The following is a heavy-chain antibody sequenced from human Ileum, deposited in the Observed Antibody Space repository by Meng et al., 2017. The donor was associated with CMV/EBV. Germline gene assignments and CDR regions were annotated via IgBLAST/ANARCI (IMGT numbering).Heavy chain of an antibody. CDR2: IFSNDEK. V-gene: IGHV2-26*01. D-gene: IGHD6-13*01. Sequence: FSLSNARMGVSWIRQPPGKALEWLAHIFSNDEKSYSTSLKSRLTISKDTSKSQVVLTMTNMDPADTATYYCARIVSAAAGTTGWFDPWGQGTLVTVSS. CDR1: FSLSNARMG. CDR3: ARIVSAAAGTTGWFDP. J-gene: IGHJ5*02.